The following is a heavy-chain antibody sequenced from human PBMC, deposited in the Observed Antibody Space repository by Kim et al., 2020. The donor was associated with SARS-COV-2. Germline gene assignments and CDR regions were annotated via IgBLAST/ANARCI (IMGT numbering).Heavy chain of an antibody. J-gene: IGHJ6*03. CDR1: GFTFSSYA. CDR3: ARAPHYYDVWRGYSTLSFDSYYYYMDV. V-gene: IGHV3-30-3*01. D-gene: IGHD3-3*01. Sequence: GGSLRLSCAASGFTFSSYAMHWVRQAPGKGLEWVAVISYDGSNKYYADSVKGRFTISRDNSKNTLYLQMNSLRAEDTAVYYCARAPHYYDVWRGYSTLSFDSYYYYMDVWGKGPTVPVPS. CDR2: ISYDGSNK.